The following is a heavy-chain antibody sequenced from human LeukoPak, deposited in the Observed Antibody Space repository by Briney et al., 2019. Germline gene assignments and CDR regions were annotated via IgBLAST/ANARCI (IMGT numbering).Heavy chain of an antibody. Sequence: GGSLRLSCAASGFTFSYYGMHWVRQAPGKGLEWVSYISSSGSIIYYADSVKGRFTISRDNAKNSLYLQMNSLRAEDTAVYYCAELGITMIGGVWGKGTTVTISS. J-gene: IGHJ6*04. CDR1: GFTFSYYG. V-gene: IGHV3-48*04. D-gene: IGHD3-10*02. CDR2: ISSSGSII. CDR3: AELGITMIGGV.